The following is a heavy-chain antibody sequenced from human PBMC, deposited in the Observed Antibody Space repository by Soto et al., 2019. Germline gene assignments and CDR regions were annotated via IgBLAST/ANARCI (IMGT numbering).Heavy chain of an antibody. D-gene: IGHD2-2*03. J-gene: IGHJ5*02. CDR1: GGSFSGYY. CDR3: ARETLDIVVVPAANWFDP. CDR2: INHSGST. V-gene: IGHV4-34*01. Sequence: ETLSLTCAVYGGSFSGYYWSWIRQPPGKGLEWIGEINHSGSTNYNPSLKSRVTISVDTSKNQFSLKLSSVTAADTAVYYCARETLDIVVVPAANWFDPWGQGTLVTVSS.